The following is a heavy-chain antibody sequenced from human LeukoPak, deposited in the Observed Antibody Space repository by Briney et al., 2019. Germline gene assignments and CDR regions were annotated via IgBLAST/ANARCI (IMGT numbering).Heavy chain of an antibody. V-gene: IGHV3-23*01. J-gene: IGHJ4*02. CDR2: ISGGSCST. Sequence: GGPLRLPCAASGFTFTSYSMNWVRQAPGKAREGVSTISGGSCSTYYADSVKGRLTISRENSKHTLYLQVNSLRAEDRAVYYCAKGGKWDVTPFDYWGQGTLVTVSS. CDR1: GFTFTSYS. D-gene: IGHD1-26*01. CDR3: AKGGKWDVTPFDY.